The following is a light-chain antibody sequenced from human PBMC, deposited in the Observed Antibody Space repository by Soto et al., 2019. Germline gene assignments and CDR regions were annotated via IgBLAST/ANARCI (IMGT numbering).Light chain of an antibody. CDR1: QGIRNY. CDR2: TSS. J-gene: IGKJ4*01. Sequence: DIQMTQSPSSLSASVGDRVTITCRASQGIRNYLAWYQQKPGKVPKLLIYTSSTLQSGVPSRFSGSGSGTDFTLTISNLQPEDVATYYCQKHNAAPLTFGGGTKVEIK. V-gene: IGKV1-27*01. CDR3: QKHNAAPLT.